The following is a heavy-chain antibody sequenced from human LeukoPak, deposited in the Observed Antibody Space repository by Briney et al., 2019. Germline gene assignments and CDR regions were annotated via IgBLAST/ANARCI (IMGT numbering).Heavy chain of an antibody. Sequence: ASVKVSFKASGYTFTSDGISWVRQPPGQGLERMGWISAYNGNTNYAQKLQGRVTMTTDTSTSTAYMELRSLRSDDTAVYYCARFWGAGYQLLGLEYWGKGTLVTVSS. D-gene: IGHD2-2*01. CDR1: GYTFTSDG. CDR2: ISAYNGNT. CDR3: ARFWGAGYQLLGLEY. V-gene: IGHV1-18*01. J-gene: IGHJ4*02.